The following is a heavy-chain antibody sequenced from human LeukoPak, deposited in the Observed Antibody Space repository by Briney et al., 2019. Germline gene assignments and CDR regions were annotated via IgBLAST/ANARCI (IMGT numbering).Heavy chain of an antibody. CDR1: GGSISSGGYS. D-gene: IGHD3-3*01. CDR2: IYHSGST. CDR3: ARGMYDFWSGSKATWFDP. J-gene: IGHJ5*02. Sequence: SETLSLTCAVSGGSISSGGYSWSWIRQPPGKGLEWIGYIYHSGSTYYNPSLKSRVTISVDRSKNQFSLKLSSVTAADTAVYYCARGMYDFWSGSKATWFDPWGQGTLVTVSS. V-gene: IGHV4-30-2*01.